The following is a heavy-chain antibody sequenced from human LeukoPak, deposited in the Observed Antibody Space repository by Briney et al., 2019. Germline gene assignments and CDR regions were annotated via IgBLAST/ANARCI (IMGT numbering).Heavy chain of an antibody. J-gene: IGHJ4*02. CDR3: ARGGVESGYAYAGPGYYFDY. D-gene: IGHD5-12*01. Sequence: SETLSLTCTVSGSSIGTYSWSWIRQPPGKGLEWIGEINHSGSTNYNPSLKSRVTISVDTSKNQFSLKLSSVTAADTAVYYCARGGVESGYAYAGPGYYFDYWGQGTLVTVSS. CDR2: INHSGST. CDR1: GSSIGTYS. V-gene: IGHV4-34*01.